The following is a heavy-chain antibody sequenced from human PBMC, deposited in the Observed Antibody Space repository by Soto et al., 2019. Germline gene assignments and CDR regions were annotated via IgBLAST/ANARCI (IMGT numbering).Heavy chain of an antibody. Sequence: HPGGSLRLSCAASGFTFSSYWMSWVRQAPGKGLEWVANIKQDGSEKYYVDSVKGRFTISRDNAKNSLYLQMNSLRAEDTAVYYCARDHKVITPSLGYYYYGMDVWGQGTTVTVSS. CDR2: IKQDGSEK. J-gene: IGHJ6*02. V-gene: IGHV3-7*01. CDR3: ARDHKVITPSLGYYYYGMDV. CDR1: GFTFSSYW.